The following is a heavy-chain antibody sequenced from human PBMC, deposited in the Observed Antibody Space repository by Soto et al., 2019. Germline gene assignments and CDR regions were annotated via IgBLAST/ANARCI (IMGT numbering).Heavy chain of an antibody. J-gene: IGHJ2*01. CDR2: IRGRGSNT. V-gene: IGHV3-23*01. D-gene: IGHD1-26*01. CDR1: GFTFSNYG. Sequence: EVHLLESGGGLVQPGGSLILSCAASGFTFSNYGMSWVRQAPGKGLEWVSTIRGRGSNTYFADSVKGRFTISRDNSRNPLWLQVNSLRADDTEVYYGAKMDGNYSYWFFDVWGRGTLVAVSS. CDR3: AKMDGNYSYWFFDV.